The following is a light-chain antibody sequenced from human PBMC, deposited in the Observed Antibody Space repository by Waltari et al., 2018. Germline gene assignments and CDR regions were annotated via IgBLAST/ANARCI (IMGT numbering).Light chain of an antibody. CDR2: RDT. J-gene: IGLJ3*02. CDR1: SFAYKS. CDR3: QTWDSDAVV. V-gene: IGLV3-1*01. Sequence: SSDLTQPPSVSVSPGQTTTISCSGGSFAYKSVSWYQQRSGQSPVLVISRDTKRPSGIPERFSGSTSGNTATLTITGTQAMDEAVYYCQTWDSDAVVFGGGTKLTVL.